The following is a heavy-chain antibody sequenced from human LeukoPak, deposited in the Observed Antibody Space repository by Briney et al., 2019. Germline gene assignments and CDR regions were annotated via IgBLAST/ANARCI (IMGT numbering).Heavy chain of an antibody. CDR3: ARELSLEAGLDDAFDI. J-gene: IGHJ3*02. V-gene: IGHV1-69*13. Sequence: ASVKVSCKASGDSFYKYGVTWVRQAPGQGLEWMGGIIPIFGTANYAQKFQGRVTITADESTSTAYMELSSLRSEDTAVYYCARELSLEAGLDDAFDIWGQGTMVTVSS. CDR2: IIPIFGTA. CDR1: GDSFYKYG. D-gene: IGHD6-19*01.